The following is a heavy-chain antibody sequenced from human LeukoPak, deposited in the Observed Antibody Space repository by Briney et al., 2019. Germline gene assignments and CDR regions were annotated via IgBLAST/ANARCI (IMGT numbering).Heavy chain of an antibody. CDR3: ARVSGDYYDYVWGSYRRRDY. D-gene: IGHD3-16*02. V-gene: IGHV3-74*01. CDR1: GFTFSSYW. Sequence: GGSLRLSCAASGFTFSSYWMHWVRPAPGKGLVWVSRINSDGSSTSYADSVKGRFTISRDNAKNTLYLQMNSLRAEDTAVYYCARVSGDYYDYVWGSYRRRDYWGQGTLVTVSS. CDR2: INSDGSST. J-gene: IGHJ4*02.